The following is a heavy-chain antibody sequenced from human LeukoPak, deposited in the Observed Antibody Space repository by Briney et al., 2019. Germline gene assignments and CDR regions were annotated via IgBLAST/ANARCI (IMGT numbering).Heavy chain of an antibody. CDR3: AKGAAYYYGSGIDY. D-gene: IGHD3-10*01. V-gene: IGHV3-30*18. CDR1: GFTFSSYG. Sequence: PGGSLRLSCAASGFTFSSYGMHWVRQAPGKGLEWVAVISYDGSNKYYADSVKGRFAISRDNSKNTLYLQMNSLRAEDTAVYYCAKGAAYYYGSGIDYWGQGTLVTVSS. CDR2: ISYDGSNK. J-gene: IGHJ4*02.